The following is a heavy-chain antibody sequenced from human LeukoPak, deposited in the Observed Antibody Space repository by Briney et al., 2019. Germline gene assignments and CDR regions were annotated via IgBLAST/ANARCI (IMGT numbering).Heavy chain of an antibody. Sequence: SETLSLTCTVSGGSISSYYWSWIRQPAGKGLEWIGRIYTSGSTNYNPSLKSRVTMSVDTSKNQFSLKLSSVTAADTAVYYCAGDQQQLVSHWFDPWGQGTLVTVSS. J-gene: IGHJ5*02. V-gene: IGHV4-4*07. CDR2: IYTSGST. D-gene: IGHD6-13*01. CDR1: GGSISSYY. CDR3: AGDQQQLVSHWFDP.